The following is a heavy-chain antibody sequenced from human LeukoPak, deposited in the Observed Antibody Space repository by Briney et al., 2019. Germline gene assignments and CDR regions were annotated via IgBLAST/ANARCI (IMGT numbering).Heavy chain of an antibody. CDR1: GGSISSSSYY. V-gene: IGHV4-39*01. D-gene: IGHD3-16*01. J-gene: IGHJ6*03. CDR3: ARLGLVHRPLYYMDV. Sequence: PSETLSLTCTVSGGSISSSSYYWGWIRQPPGKGLEWIGSIYYSGSTYYNPSLKSRVTISVDTSKNQFSLKLSSVTAADTAVYYCARLGLVHRPLYYMDVWGKGTTVTVSS. CDR2: IYYSGST.